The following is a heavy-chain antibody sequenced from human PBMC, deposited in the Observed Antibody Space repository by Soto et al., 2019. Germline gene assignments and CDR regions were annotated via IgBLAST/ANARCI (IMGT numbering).Heavy chain of an antibody. V-gene: IGHV3-33*01. J-gene: IGHJ6*02. CDR1: GFTFRSYG. CDR2: IWYDGSNK. D-gene: IGHD5-12*01. CDR3: ARDQSEWLPYYYYYGMDV. Sequence: GGAPRLSRAASGFTFRSYGMPWVRPAPGKGLEWVAVIWYDGSNKYYADSVKGRFTISRDNSKNTLYLQMNSLRAEDTAVYYCARDQSEWLPYYYYYGMDVWGQGTTVTVSS.